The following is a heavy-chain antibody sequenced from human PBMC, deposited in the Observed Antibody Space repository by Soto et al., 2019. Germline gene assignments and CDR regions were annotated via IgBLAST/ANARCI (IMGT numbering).Heavy chain of an antibody. D-gene: IGHD2-2*01. CDR1: GGSITNGEYY. CDR3: ARDAPGEAHY. J-gene: IGHJ4*02. V-gene: IGHV4-31*03. Sequence: QVQLQESGPGLVRPSQTLSLTCTVSGGSITNGEYYWNWIRQHPGKGLEWIGYINYRGTTFYNPSLKSRVFISVETSKNQFSLNLSSVTAADTAVYFFARDAPGEAHYWGQGTLVTVSS. CDR2: INYRGTT.